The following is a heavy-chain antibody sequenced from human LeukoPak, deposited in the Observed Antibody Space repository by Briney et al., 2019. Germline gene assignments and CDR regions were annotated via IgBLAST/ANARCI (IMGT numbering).Heavy chain of an antibody. V-gene: IGHV3-53*01. CDR2: IYSGGST. J-gene: IGHJ4*02. Sequence: GGSLRLSCAASGFTVSSNYMSWVRQAPGKGLEWVSVIYSGGSTYYADSVKGRFTIPRDNSKNTLYLQMNSLRAEDTAVYYCARDPISKDGYNWYYFDYWGQGTLVTVSS. CDR1: GFTVSSNY. D-gene: IGHD5-24*01. CDR3: ARDPISKDGYNWYYFDY.